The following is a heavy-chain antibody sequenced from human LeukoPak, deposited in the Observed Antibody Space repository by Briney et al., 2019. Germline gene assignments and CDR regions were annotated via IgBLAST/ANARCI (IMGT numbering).Heavy chain of an antibody. Sequence: QPGGSLRLSCAASGLTLSAYGMHWVRQAPGKGLEWVAVISSDESNKNYGDSVKGRFTISRDNSKNTLYLQMNSLRPEDTAVYYCAKDSYRRWRLTYYFDSWGQGTLVTVSS. CDR3: AKDSYRRWRLTYYFDS. J-gene: IGHJ4*02. D-gene: IGHD3-16*02. V-gene: IGHV3-30*18. CDR2: ISSDESNK. CDR1: GLTLSAYG.